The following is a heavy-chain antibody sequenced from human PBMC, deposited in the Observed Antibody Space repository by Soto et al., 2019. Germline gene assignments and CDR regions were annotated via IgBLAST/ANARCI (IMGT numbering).Heavy chain of an antibody. CDR1: GXSYW. J-gene: IGHJ4*02. CDR2: IKQDGSEK. Sequence: GSLRLSCVESGXSYWMSCVRQAPGKGLEWVANIKQDGSEKYYANSVKGRFTISRDKNRNSLYLQMNSMRVEDTAVYYCASSGSYERTGAYWGQGTLGTVSS. D-gene: IGHD1-26*01. V-gene: IGHV3-7*01. CDR3: ASSGSYERTGAY.